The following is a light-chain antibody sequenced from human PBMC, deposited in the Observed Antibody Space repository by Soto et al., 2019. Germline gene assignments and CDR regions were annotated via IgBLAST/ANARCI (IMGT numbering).Light chain of an antibody. Sequence: QSVLTQTASVSGSPGPSITISFTGTSSDVGGYNFVSWYQQHPAKDPKLMIYEVSNRPSGISNRFSGSKSGNTAALTISGRQAEDEADYYCSSYTASSALVVFGGGTKVTVL. CDR1: SSDVGGYNF. CDR3: SSYTASSALVV. V-gene: IGLV2-14*01. J-gene: IGLJ2*01. CDR2: EVS.